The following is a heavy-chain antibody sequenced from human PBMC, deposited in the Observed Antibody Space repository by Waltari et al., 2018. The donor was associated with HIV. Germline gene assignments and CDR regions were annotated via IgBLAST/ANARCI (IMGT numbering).Heavy chain of an antibody. CDR2: IYYSGNT. D-gene: IGHD6-13*01. CDR1: GVSISSSSAY. CDR3: ARHRRQQLVVKVLGDQEFDY. V-gene: IGHV4-39*01. Sequence: QLQLQESGPGLVKPSETLSLTCTVSGVSISSSSAYWGWIRQPPGQGREWIGSIYYSGNTNYNPALKSRVTISVDTSKNYFSLKLTSVTAADTAVYYCARHRRQQLVVKVLGDQEFDYWGQGTLVTVSS. J-gene: IGHJ4*02.